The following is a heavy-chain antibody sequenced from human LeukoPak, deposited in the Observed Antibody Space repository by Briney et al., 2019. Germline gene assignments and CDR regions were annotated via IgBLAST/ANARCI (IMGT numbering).Heavy chain of an antibody. D-gene: IGHD3-22*01. J-gene: IGHJ4*02. Sequence: GGSLRLSCAASGFIFDDYAMHWVRQTPGKGLEWVSGINWNSGDIAYADSVKGRFTISRDNAKNSLYLQMNSLRIEDTALYYCVKDVQLSSNAYYNYFDYWGQGTLVTVSS. CDR2: INWNSGDI. CDR3: VKDVQLSSNAYYNYFDY. V-gene: IGHV3-9*01. CDR1: GFIFDDYA.